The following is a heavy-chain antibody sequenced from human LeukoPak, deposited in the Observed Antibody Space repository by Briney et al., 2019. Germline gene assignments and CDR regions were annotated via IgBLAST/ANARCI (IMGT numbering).Heavy chain of an antibody. CDR2: IGVSGGST. CDR1: GFTLSSNG. D-gene: IGHD2-15*01. V-gene: IGHV3-23*01. CDR3: AKPKGYCSGGNCYWYFDY. J-gene: IGHJ4*02. Sequence: GGSLRLSCAASGFTLSSNGMSWVRQAPGKGLEWVSSIGVSGGSTYYADSVKGRFTISKDTSKSTLHLQMNSLIAEDTAVYYCAKPKGYCSGGNCYWYFDYWGQGTLVTVSS.